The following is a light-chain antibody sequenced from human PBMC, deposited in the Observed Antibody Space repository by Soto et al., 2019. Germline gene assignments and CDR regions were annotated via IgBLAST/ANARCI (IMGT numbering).Light chain of an antibody. V-gene: IGLV1-40*01. CDR3: QSYDTSLRAWV. CDR1: SSNIGAGYD. CDR2: GNN. J-gene: IGLJ3*02. Sequence: QSVLTQPPSVSGAPGQRVTISCTGGSSNIGAGYDVHWYRQFPGTAPKLLVYGNNNRPSGISDRFSASKSGSSASLAITALQAEDEADYYCQSYDTSLRAWVFGGGTKLTVL.